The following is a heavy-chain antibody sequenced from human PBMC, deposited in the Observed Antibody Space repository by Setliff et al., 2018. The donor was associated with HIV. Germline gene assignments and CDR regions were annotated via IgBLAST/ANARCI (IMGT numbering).Heavy chain of an antibody. CDR3: ARGQTTTTLSTLRGRAFDI. V-gene: IGHV4-34*01. CDR1: GGSFSGYY. CDR2: INQSGIT. D-gene: IGHD4-4*01. J-gene: IGHJ3*02. Sequence: SETLSLTCAVYGGSFSGYYWTWIRQCPGKGLEWIGEINQSGITNYNPSLKSRLTISVDTSKNQFSLRLTSVTAADTAIYFCARGQTTTTLSTLRGRAFDIWG.